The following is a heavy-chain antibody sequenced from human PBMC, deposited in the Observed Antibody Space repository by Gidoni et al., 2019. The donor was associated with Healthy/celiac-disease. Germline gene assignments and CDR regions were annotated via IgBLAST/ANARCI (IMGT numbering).Heavy chain of an antibody. CDR1: GFTFDDYT. Sequence: EVQLVESGGVVVQPGGSLRLSCAASGFTFDDYTMHWVRQAPGKGLEWVSLISWDGGSTYYADSVKGRFTISRDNSKNSLYLQMNSLRTEDTALYYCAKGTAGGYYDFWSGPFDYWGQGTLVTVSS. D-gene: IGHD3-3*01. CDR2: ISWDGGST. J-gene: IGHJ4*02. CDR3: AKGTAGGYYDFWSGPFDY. V-gene: IGHV3-43*01.